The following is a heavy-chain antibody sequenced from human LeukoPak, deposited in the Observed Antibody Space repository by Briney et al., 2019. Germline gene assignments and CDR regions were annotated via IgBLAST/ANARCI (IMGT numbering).Heavy chain of an antibody. CDR3: ARETGDYYYGMDV. Sequence: PGRSLRLSCAASGFTFSSYGMHWVRQAPGKGLEWVAVIWYDGSNKYYADSVKGRFTISRDNSKNTLYLQMNSLRAEDTAVYYCARETGDYYYGMDVWGQGTTVTVSS. V-gene: IGHV3-33*01. J-gene: IGHJ6*02. CDR1: GFTFSSYG. CDR2: IWYDGSNK.